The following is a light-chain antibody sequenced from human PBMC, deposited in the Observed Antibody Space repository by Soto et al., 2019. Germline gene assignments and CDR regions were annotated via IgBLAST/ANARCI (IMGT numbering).Light chain of an antibody. CDR2: GAS. J-gene: IGKJ1*01. CDR1: QSVSSN. CDR3: QQYNNFWT. V-gene: IGKV3-15*01. Sequence: EIVMTQSPATLSFSPGETATLSCRASQSVSSNLAWYQQKHGQAPRLLIYGASTRATDIPARFSGSGSGTEFTLTISSLPSEDFAVYYCQQYNNFWTFGQGTKVEIK.